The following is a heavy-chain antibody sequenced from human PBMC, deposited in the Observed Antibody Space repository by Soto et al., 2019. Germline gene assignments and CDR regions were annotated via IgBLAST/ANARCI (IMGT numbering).Heavy chain of an antibody. CDR1: AYIFPSYR. Sequence: QVRLVQSGAEGKKPGASVNVSYKSSAYIFPSYRINWVRHATGQGPEWLGWITADNGNTDYPQTLPGRVTMPTDTSEGTADLVRRSLTSACAAVCYCAGDRGGIAAPGGGIDVWGQGTTVTV. CDR3: AGDRGGIAAPGGGIDV. D-gene: IGHD6-13*01. J-gene: IGHJ6*02. V-gene: IGHV1-18*01. CDR2: ITADNGNT.